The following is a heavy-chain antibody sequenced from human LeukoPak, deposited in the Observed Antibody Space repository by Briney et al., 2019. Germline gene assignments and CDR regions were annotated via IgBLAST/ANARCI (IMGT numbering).Heavy chain of an antibody. D-gene: IGHD3-9*01. Sequence: ASVKVSCKPSRSTFTGYYMHWVRPAAGQGLECMGWINPNSGSTNYAETFQGRVTMTTDTSTSTAYMELRSLGSDETAVYYCARVGLLTGYFFDDWGQGTPVTVST. V-gene: IGHV1-2*02. J-gene: IGHJ4*02. CDR3: ARVGLLTGYFFDD. CDR1: RSTFTGYY. CDR2: INPNSGST.